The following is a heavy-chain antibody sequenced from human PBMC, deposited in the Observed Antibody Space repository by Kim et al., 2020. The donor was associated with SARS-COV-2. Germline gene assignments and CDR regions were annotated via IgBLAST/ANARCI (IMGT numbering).Heavy chain of an antibody. D-gene: IGHD6-19*01. J-gene: IGHJ4*02. Sequence: GGSLRLSCAASGFTFSSYEMNWVRQAPGKGLEWVSYISSSGSTIYYADSVKGRFTISRDNAKNSLYLQMNSLRAEDTAVYYCARVGAVACFDYWGQGTLVTVSS. V-gene: IGHV3-48*03. CDR1: GFTFSSYE. CDR2: ISSSGSTI. CDR3: ARVGAVACFDY.